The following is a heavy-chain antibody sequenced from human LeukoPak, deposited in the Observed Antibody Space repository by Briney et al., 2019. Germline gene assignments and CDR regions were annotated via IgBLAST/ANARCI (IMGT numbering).Heavy chain of an antibody. J-gene: IGHJ3*02. V-gene: IGHV3-23*01. Sequence: GGSLRLSCVGSGFTFSSYDLSWVRQAPGKGLEWVSGISGSGGAPYYADSLRGRFTISRDNSKNTVYLNMNSLRTADTAVYYCAKQTDLSGRSGFDIWGQGTMVTVSS. CDR1: GFTFSSYD. D-gene: IGHD1-26*01. CDR3: AKQTDLSGRSGFDI. CDR2: ISGSGGAP.